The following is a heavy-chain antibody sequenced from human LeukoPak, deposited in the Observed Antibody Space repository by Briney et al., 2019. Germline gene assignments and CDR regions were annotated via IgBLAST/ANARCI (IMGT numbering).Heavy chain of an antibody. CDR3: ARALRIYYYFDY. V-gene: IGHV3-30*04. Sequence: GGSLRLSCAASGFTFSSYAMHWVRQAPGKGLEWVAVISYDGSNKYYADSVKGRFTISRDNSKNTLYLQMNSLRAEDTAVYYCARALRIYYYFDYWGQGTLVTVSS. CDR2: ISYDGSNK. J-gene: IGHJ4*02. CDR1: GFTFSSYA. D-gene: IGHD1-26*01.